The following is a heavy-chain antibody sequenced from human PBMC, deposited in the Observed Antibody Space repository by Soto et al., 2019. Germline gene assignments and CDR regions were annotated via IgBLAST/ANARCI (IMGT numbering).Heavy chain of an antibody. V-gene: IGHV3-23*01. D-gene: IGHD6-19*01. CDR1: GVSFSSYA. CDR3: AKHLPYATGWPLHY. J-gene: IGHJ4*02. Sequence: GGSLRLSCAASGVSFSSYALSGVRQAPGKGLEWVSVFDGSVGHTYYTNSVNGRFTISNANSKNTLFLQSTSLKAEDTAVYCCAKHLPYATGWPLHYWGQGTLVTVSS. CDR2: FDGSVGHT.